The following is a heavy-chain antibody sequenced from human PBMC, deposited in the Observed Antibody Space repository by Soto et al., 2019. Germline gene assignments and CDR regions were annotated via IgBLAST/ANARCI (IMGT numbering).Heavy chain of an antibody. Sequence: EVQLLESGGGLVQPGGSLRLSCAASGFTFSSYAMSWVRQAPGKGLEWVSAISGSGGSTYYADSVKGRFTISRDNSKNTLYLQMNSLRAEDTAVYYCSKSLLGTNAFDIWGQGTMVTVSS. CDR2: ISGSGGST. J-gene: IGHJ3*02. CDR3: SKSLLGTNAFDI. CDR1: GFTFSSYA. V-gene: IGHV3-23*01. D-gene: IGHD2-2*01.